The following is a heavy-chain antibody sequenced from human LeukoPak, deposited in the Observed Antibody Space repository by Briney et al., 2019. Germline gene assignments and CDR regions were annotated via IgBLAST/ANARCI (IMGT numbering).Heavy chain of an antibody. D-gene: IGHD5-18*01. J-gene: IGHJ4*02. V-gene: IGHV3-7*01. CDR2: IKQDGSEK. Sequence: GGALRLSCAASGVAFDSDWMSWVRQAPGKGMEGVANIKQDGSEKYYVDSVKGRFTISRDNAKNSLYLQMNSLRAEDTAVYYCARDQDTAMAPGYWGQGTLVTVSS. CDR3: ARDQDTAMAPGY. CDR1: GVAFDSDW.